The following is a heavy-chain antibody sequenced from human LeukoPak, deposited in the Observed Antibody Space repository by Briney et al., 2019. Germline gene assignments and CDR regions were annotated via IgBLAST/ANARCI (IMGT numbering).Heavy chain of an antibody. V-gene: IGHV1-18*01. Sequence: ASVTVSCKASGYTFTSYGISWVRQAPGQGLEWMGWISAYNGNTNYAQKLQGRVTMTTDTSTSTAYMELRSLRSDDTAVYYCARDVYYDILTGDYYYYMDVWGKGTTVTVSS. J-gene: IGHJ6*03. CDR2: ISAYNGNT. D-gene: IGHD3-9*01. CDR1: GYTFTSYG. CDR3: ARDVYYDILTGDYYYYMDV.